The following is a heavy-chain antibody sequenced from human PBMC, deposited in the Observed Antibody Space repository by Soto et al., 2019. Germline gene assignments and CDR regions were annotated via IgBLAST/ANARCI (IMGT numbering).Heavy chain of an antibody. CDR1: GFTVSDYP. V-gene: IGHV3-23*01. CDR2: ISGGGGDT. J-gene: IGHJ2*01. CDR3: AKGAYVAEPSHYRRFDL. Sequence: EVLLLESGGGLVQPGGSLRLSCAASGFTVSDYPMSWVRQAPGRGLEWVSGISGGGGDTFYADSVEGRFTISRDNSKNTLYLQMSSPRDEDSALYYCAKGAYVAEPSHYRRFDLWGRGTLVTVSS. D-gene: IGHD1-26*01.